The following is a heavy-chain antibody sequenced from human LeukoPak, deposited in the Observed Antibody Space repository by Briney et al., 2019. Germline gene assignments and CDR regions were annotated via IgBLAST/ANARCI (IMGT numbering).Heavy chain of an antibody. V-gene: IGHV4-30-2*01. Sequence: PSQTLSLTCALSGGSISSGGYSWSWIRQPPGKGLEWIGYISHSGSTHYNPSLKSRVTISVDRSKNQFSLKLTSVTAADTAVYYCARYSSTWPYWYFDLWGRGTLVTVSS. D-gene: IGHD6-13*01. CDR2: ISHSGST. CDR3: ARYSSTWPYWYFDL. CDR1: GGSISSGGYS. J-gene: IGHJ2*01.